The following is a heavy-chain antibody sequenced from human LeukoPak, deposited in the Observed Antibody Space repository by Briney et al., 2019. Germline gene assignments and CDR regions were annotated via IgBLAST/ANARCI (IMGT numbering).Heavy chain of an antibody. V-gene: IGHV1-2*02. CDR3: ATIGYSRGWYYFDY. D-gene: IGHD6-19*01. CDR1: GYTFTGYY. CDR2: INPNSGGT. Sequence: ASVKVSRKASGYTFTGYYMHWVRQAPGQGLEWMGWINPNSGGTNYAQKFQGRVTMTRDTSISTAYMELSRLRSDDTAVYYCATIGYSRGWYYFDYWGQGTLVTVSS. J-gene: IGHJ4*02.